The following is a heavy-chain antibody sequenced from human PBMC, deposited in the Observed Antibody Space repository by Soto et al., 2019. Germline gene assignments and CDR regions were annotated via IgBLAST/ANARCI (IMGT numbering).Heavy chain of an antibody. CDR2: ISGSGGST. V-gene: IGHV3-23*01. D-gene: IGHD3-3*01. CDR1: GFTFSSYA. J-gene: IGHJ3*02. CDR3: AKDRDDFWDLVPHDAFDI. Sequence: GGSLRLSCAASGFTFSSYAMSWVRQAPGKGLEWVSAISGSGGSTYYADSVKGRFTISRDNSKNTLYLQMNSLRAEDTAVYYCAKDRDDFWDLVPHDAFDIWGQGTMVTVSS.